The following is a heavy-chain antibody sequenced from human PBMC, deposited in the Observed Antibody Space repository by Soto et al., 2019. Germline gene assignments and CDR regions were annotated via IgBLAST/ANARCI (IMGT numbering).Heavy chain of an antibody. CDR1: GFTFSTYA. D-gene: IGHD3-22*01. Sequence: GGSLKLSCAASGFTFSTYAMHWVRQAPDKGLEWVAVISHDGTNKNDADSVKGRFTISRDNSENTLYLQMNSLRAEDTAVYYCAREGSSGLHFFDFWGQGIVVTVSS. CDR3: AREGSSGLHFFDF. V-gene: IGHV3-30-3*01. CDR2: ISHDGTNK. J-gene: IGHJ4*02.